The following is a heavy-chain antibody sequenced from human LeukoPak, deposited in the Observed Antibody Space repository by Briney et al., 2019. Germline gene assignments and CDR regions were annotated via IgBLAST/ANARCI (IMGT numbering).Heavy chain of an antibody. Sequence: SETLSPTCAVYGGSFSGYYWSWIRQPPGKGLEWIGEINHTGGTNYNPSLKSRVTISVDTSKNQFSLKLSSVTAADTAVYYCARLESESFDYWGQGTLVTVSS. CDR2: INHTGGT. CDR3: ARLESESFDY. V-gene: IGHV4-34*01. CDR1: GGSFSGYY. J-gene: IGHJ4*02.